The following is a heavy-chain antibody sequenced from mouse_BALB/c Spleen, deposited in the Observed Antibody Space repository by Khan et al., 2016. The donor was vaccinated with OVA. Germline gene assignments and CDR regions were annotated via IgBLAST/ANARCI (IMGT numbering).Heavy chain of an antibody. Sequence: VQLQESGPGLVAPSQSLSITCTISGFSLTNYGVHWVRQPPGKGLEWLVVLWSDGSTTYNSALKSRLTISKDNSESQVFVKMNSLQTDDTAMYFCARQPYYHYNVMDYWGQGTSVTVSS. CDR1: GFSLTNYG. CDR2: LWSDGST. V-gene: IGHV2-6-1*01. D-gene: IGHD2-10*01. CDR3: ARQPYYHYNVMDY. J-gene: IGHJ4*01.